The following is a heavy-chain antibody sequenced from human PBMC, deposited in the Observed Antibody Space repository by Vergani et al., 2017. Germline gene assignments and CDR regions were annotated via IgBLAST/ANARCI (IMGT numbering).Heavy chain of an antibody. D-gene: IGHD5-18*01. CDR3: ARDGVDTASHRFFLRFCFDY. Sequence: VQLAQSGAEVKKPGSSVKVSCKASGGTFSSYAISWVRQAPGQGLEWMGRIIPILGIANYAQKFQGRVTITADKSTSTAYMELSSLRSEDTAVYYCARDGVDTASHRFFLRFCFDYWGQGTLVTVSS. CDR1: GGTFSSYA. J-gene: IGHJ4*02. CDR2: IIPILGIA. V-gene: IGHV1-69*04.